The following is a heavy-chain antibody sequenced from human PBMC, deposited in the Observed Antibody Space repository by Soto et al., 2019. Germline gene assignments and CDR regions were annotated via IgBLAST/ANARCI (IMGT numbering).Heavy chain of an antibody. Sequence: SGPTLVNPTQTLTLTCTFSGFSLSTSGVGVGWIRQPPGKALEWLALIYWNDDKRYSPSLKSRLTITKDTSKNQVVLTMTNMDPVDTATYYCAHNVYSSGYYGPPIFDYWGQGTLVTVSS. J-gene: IGHJ4*02. D-gene: IGHD3-22*01. CDR1: GFSLSTSGVG. CDR3: AHNVYSSGYYGPPIFDY. CDR2: IYWNDDK. V-gene: IGHV2-5*01.